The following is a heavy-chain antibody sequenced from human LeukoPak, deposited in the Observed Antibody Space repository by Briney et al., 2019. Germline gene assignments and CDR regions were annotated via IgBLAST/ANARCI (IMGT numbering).Heavy chain of an antibody. Sequence: DGSNKYYADSVKGRLTISRDNSKNTLYLQMNSLRAEDTAVYYCAKDGYCTNGVCYGYFDYWGQGTLVTVSS. D-gene: IGHD2-8*01. J-gene: IGHJ4*02. V-gene: IGHV3-30*02. CDR2: DGSNK. CDR3: AKDGYCTNGVCYGYFDY.